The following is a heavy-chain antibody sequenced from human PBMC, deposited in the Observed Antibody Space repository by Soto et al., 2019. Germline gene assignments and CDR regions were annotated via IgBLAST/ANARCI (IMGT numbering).Heavy chain of an antibody. V-gene: IGHV3-33*08. CDR3: ARGGGAASFYCDY. Sequence: GGSLRLSCAASGFTFSSYGMHWVRQAPGKGLEWVAVIWYDGSNKYYADSVKGRFTISRDNSKNTLYLQMNSLRAEDTAVYYCARGGGAASFYCDYWGQGTLVTVSS. CDR2: IWYDGSNK. D-gene: IGHD3-16*01. CDR1: GFTFSSYG. J-gene: IGHJ4*02.